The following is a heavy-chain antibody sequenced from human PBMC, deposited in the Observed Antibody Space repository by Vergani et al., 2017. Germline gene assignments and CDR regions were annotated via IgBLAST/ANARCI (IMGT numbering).Heavy chain of an antibody. CDR2: IRSKANSYAT. D-gene: IGHD3-10*01. CDR3: TGHDGGLVGFEGSHYYYYYGMDV. J-gene: IGHJ6*02. Sequence: EVQLVESGGGLVQPGGSLKLSCAASGFTFSGSAMHWVRQASGKGLEWVGRIRSKANSYATAYAASVKGRFTLSRDDSKNTAYLQMKSLKTEYTDVYYCTGHDGGLVGFEGSHYYYYYGMDVWGQGTTVTVSS. V-gene: IGHV3-73*01. CDR1: GFTFSGSA.